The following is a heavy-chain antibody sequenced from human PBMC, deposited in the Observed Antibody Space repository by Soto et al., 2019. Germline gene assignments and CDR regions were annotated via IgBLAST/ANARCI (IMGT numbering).Heavy chain of an antibody. CDR3: ARDPSFIIAAAGEWEGYYYGMDV. V-gene: IGHV1-69*13. Sequence: GASVKVSCKASGGTFSSYAISWVRQAPGQGLEWMGGIIPIFGTANYAQKFQGRVTITADESTSTAYMELSSLRSEDTAVYYCARDPSFIIAAAGEWEGYYYGMDVWGQGTTVTVPS. CDR1: GGTFSSYA. J-gene: IGHJ6*02. D-gene: IGHD6-13*01. CDR2: IIPIFGTA.